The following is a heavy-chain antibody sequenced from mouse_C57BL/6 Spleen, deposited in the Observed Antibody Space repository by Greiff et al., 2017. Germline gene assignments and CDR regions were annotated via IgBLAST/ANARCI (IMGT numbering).Heavy chain of an antibody. CDR1: GYAFSSYW. V-gene: IGHV1-80*01. CDR2: IYPGDGDT. D-gene: IGHD1-1*01. CDR3: ARDGSSEGWFAY. J-gene: IGHJ3*01. Sequence: LVESGAELVKPGASVKISCKASGYAFSSYWMNWVKQRPGKGLEWIGQIYPGDGDTNYNGKFKGKATLTADKSSSTAYMQLSSLTSEDSAVYFCARDGSSEGWFAYWGQGTLVTVSA.